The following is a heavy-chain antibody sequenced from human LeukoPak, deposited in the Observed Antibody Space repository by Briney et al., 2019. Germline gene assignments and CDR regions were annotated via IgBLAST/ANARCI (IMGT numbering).Heavy chain of an antibody. CDR3: ARATYCSGWGTSDY. J-gene: IGHJ4*02. CDR2: IYYSGST. D-gene: IGHD6-19*01. V-gene: IGHV4-59*01. CDR1: GGSISSYY. Sequence: SETLSLTCTVSGGSISSYYWSWIRQPPGKGLEWIGYIYYSGSTNYNPSLQSRVTISVDTSKNQFSLKLSSVTAADTAVYYCARATYCSGWGTSDYWGQGTLVTVSS.